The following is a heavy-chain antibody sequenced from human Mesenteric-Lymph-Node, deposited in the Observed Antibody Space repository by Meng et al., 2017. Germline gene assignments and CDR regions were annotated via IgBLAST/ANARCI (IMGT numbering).Heavy chain of an antibody. V-gene: IGHV4-34*01. CDR1: GGSFSGYY. CDR3: ARGRTYGSGSYSPNWFDP. Sequence: QRQGAGPGVLKPPGTLSRTCGVSGGSFSGYYWSWIRQTPGKGLQWIGEINHGGNNIYYNPSLKSRATISMDMSKTQFSLRLSSVTAADTGLYYCARGRTYGSGSYSPNWFDPWGQGTLVTVSS. D-gene: IGHD3-10*01. CDR2: INHGGNN. J-gene: IGHJ5*02.